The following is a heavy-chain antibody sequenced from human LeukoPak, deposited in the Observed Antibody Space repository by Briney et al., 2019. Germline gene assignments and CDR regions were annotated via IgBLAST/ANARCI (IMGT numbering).Heavy chain of an antibody. D-gene: IGHD3-3*01. CDR2: ITGDDST. V-gene: IGHV3-23*01. CDR3: AKGHYDFRDY. J-gene: IGHJ4*02. Sequence: PGGSLRLSCAASGFTFGTFAFRWVRQAPGKGLEWVSSITGDDSTYYADSVKGRFTISRDTSSNTLCLQMNSLRAEDTALYYCAKGHYDFRDYWGQGTLVTVSS. CDR1: GFTFGTFA.